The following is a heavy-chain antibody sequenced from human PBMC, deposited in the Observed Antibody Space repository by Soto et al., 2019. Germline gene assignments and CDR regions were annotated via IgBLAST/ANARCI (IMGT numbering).Heavy chain of an antibody. CDR1: GGTFSSYT. CDR3: ARDPNKNYYDSSGQDAFDI. Sequence: ASVKVSCKASGGTFSSYTISWVRQAPGQGLEWMGRIIPILGIANYAQKFQGRVTITADKSTSTAYMELSSLRSEDTDVYYCARDPNKNYYDSSGQDAFDIWGQGTMVTVSS. V-gene: IGHV1-69*04. CDR2: IIPILGIA. J-gene: IGHJ3*02. D-gene: IGHD3-22*01.